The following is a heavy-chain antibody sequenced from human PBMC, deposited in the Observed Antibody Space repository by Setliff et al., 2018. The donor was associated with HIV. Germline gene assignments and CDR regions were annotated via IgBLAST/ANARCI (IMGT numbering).Heavy chain of an antibody. D-gene: IGHD1-26*01. CDR3: ARDLLGATHYFQH. CDR2: INQDGSET. V-gene: IGHV3-7*03. CDR1: GFTVSSYW. J-gene: IGHJ1*01. Sequence: HPGGSLRLSCAASGFTVSSYWMTWVRQAPGKGLEWVANINQDGSETYYVDSVKGRFTVSRDNAKNSLYLQMNSLRAEDTAVYYCARDLLGATHYFQHWGQGTLVTVSS.